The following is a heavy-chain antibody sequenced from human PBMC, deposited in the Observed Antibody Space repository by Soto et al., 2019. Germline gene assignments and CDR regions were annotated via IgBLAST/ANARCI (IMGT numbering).Heavy chain of an antibody. CDR3: AKDFSPLYCSGGSCWDAFDI. Sequence: GGSLRLSCAASGFTFSSYGMHWVRQAPGKGLEWVAVISYDGSNKYYADSVKGRFTISRDNSKNTLYLQMNSLRAEDTAVYYFAKDFSPLYCSGGSCWDAFDIWGHGTMVTVSS. V-gene: IGHV3-30*18. CDR2: ISYDGSNK. J-gene: IGHJ3*02. D-gene: IGHD2-15*01. CDR1: GFTFSSYG.